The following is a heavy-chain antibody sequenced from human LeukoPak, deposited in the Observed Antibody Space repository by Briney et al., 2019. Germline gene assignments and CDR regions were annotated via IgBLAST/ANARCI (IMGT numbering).Heavy chain of an antibody. CDR1: GYSFACYW. D-gene: IGHD5-24*01. Sequence: GESLKISCKGFGYSFACYWIGWGRQMPGKGLEGMGIIYPGECDTRYSPSFQGQVPISADKTISTAYLQWSSLRASDTAMYYCARCGEMATISSCYFDYWGQGTLVTVSS. J-gene: IGHJ4*02. V-gene: IGHV5-51*01. CDR3: ARCGEMATISSCYFDY. CDR2: IYPGECDT.